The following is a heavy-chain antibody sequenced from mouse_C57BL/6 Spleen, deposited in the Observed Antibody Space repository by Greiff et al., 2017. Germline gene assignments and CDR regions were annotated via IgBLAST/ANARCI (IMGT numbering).Heavy chain of an antibody. D-gene: IGHD2-4*01. Sequence: VQLQQSGPELVKPGASVKISCKASGYTFTDYYMNWVKQSHGKSLEWIGDINPNNGGTSYNQKFKGKATLTVDKSSSTAYMELRSLTSEDSAVYYCARGDYDGRDYYAMDYWGQGTSVTVSS. CDR2: INPNNGGT. CDR3: ARGDYDGRDYYAMDY. CDR1: GYTFTDYY. V-gene: IGHV1-26*01. J-gene: IGHJ4*01.